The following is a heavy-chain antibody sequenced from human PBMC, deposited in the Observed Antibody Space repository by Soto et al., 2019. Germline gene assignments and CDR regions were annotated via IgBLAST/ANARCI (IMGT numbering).Heavy chain of an antibody. J-gene: IGHJ6*02. CDR2: IRDYNGNT. D-gene: IGHD3-10*01. CDR1: GYTFSSYG. CDR3: ARDGYHSGSGTHSPPRYYWIDV. V-gene: IGHV1-18*01. Sequence: QVQLVQSGVEVKKAGASVKVSCKASGYTFSSYGISWARQAPGQGLEWMGWIRDYNGNTHYAQKFQGRLIVTTDTSTRTAYMELRGLRSDDTAMYFCARDGYHSGSGTHSPPRYYWIDVWGQGTTVTVSS.